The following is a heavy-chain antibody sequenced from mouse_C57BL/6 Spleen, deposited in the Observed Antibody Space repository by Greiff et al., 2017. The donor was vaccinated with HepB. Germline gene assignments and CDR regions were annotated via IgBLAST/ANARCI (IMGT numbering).Heavy chain of an antibody. V-gene: IGHV1-82*01. J-gene: IGHJ1*03. D-gene: IGHD1-1*01. CDR1: GYAFSSSW. CDR3: ARLLEADWYFDV. CDR2: IYPGDGDT. Sequence: VQLQQSGPELVKPGASVKISCKASGYAFSSSWMNWVKQRPGKGLEWIGRIYPGDGDTNYNGKFKGKATRTADKSSSTAYMQLSSLTSEDSAVYFCARLLEADWYFDVWGTGTTVTVTS.